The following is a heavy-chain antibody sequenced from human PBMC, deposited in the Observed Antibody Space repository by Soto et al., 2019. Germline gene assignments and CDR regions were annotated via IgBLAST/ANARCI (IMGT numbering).Heavy chain of an antibody. CDR1: GFTFRNYG. CDR2: LSYDESTK. J-gene: IGHJ2*01. Sequence: QVQLVESGGGVVQPGVSLRLSCAASGFTFRNYGMHWVRQAPGKGLEWVAVLSYDESTKYYSDFVKGRFTISRDNSKNTLYLQMNSLRPEDTAVYHCAKDRAPTSSSGSWHFDLWGRGTLVTVSS. V-gene: IGHV3-30*18. CDR3: AKDRAPTSSSGSWHFDL. D-gene: IGHD3-22*01.